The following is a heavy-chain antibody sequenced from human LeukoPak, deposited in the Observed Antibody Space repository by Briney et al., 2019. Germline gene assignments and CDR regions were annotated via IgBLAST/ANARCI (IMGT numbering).Heavy chain of an antibody. CDR3: AKDLDIVATITGN. D-gene: IGHD5-12*01. Sequence: GGSLRLSCAASGFTFSSYAMSWVRQAPGQGLEWVSGVSGSGGSTYYADSVKGRFTISRDNSKNTLYLQMNSLRAEDTAVYYCAKDLDIVATITGNWGQGTLVTVSS. J-gene: IGHJ4*02. CDR2: VSGSGGST. CDR1: GFTFSSYA. V-gene: IGHV3-23*01.